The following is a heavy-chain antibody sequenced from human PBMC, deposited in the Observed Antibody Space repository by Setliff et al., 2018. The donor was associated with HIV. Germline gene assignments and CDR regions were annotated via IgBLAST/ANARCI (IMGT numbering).Heavy chain of an antibody. Sequence: PSETLSLTCAVSGYSISSGSFRGWIRQPPGKGLEWIATIPHNGGTYYNPDPSLTGRVTISVDTSKNQFSLKLAFVTAADTAVYYCARYSTLTTNFDYWGQGTLVTVSS. CDR2: IPHNGGT. V-gene: IGHV4-38-2*01. CDR1: GYSISSGSF. D-gene: IGHD4-17*01. J-gene: IGHJ4*02. CDR3: ARYSTLTTNFDY.